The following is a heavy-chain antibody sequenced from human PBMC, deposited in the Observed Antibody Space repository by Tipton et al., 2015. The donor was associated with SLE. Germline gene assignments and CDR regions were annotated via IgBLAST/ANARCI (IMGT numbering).Heavy chain of an antibody. Sequence: TLSLTCTVSGASISSGGYYWSWIRQYPGKGLDWIGYIYYSGSTYYNPSLKSRVTISLNASNNQFSLRLTSMTAADTAVDYCARDDLSDAFDIWGQGTMVTVSS. J-gene: IGHJ3*02. CDR1: GASISSGGYY. CDR3: ARDDLSDAFDI. V-gene: IGHV4-31*03. D-gene: IGHD3/OR15-3a*01. CDR2: IYYSGST.